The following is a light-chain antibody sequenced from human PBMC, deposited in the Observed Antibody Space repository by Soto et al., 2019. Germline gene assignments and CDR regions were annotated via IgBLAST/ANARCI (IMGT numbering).Light chain of an antibody. CDR2: GAS. J-gene: IGKJ1*01. CDR3: QQHNNWPE. V-gene: IGKV3-15*01. CDR1: QSVSSN. Sequence: EIVMTQSPATLSVSPGERATLSCRASQSVSSNLAWYQQKPGQAPRLLIYGASTRATGIPARFSGSGSGTEFTLTISSLQSEDFPVYYCQQHNNWPEFGQGTKVDIK.